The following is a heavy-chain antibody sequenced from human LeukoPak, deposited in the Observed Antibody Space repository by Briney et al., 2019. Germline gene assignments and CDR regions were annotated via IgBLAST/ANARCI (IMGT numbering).Heavy chain of an antibody. J-gene: IGHJ4*02. D-gene: IGHD4-11*01. Sequence: PGGSLRLSCAASGFTYSHYGMHWVRQAPGKGLEWVAVIWSDATEKYYEDAVKGGFTISRDNSRNTLYLQMNSLRAEYTAVYYCAKDAQRGFDYSNSLENWGQGTLVTVSS. CDR2: IWSDATEK. CDR1: GFTYSHYG. V-gene: IGHV3-33*06. CDR3: AKDAQRGFDYSNSLEN.